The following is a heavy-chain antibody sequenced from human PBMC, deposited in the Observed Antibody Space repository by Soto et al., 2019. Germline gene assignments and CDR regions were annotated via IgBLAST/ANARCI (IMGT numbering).Heavy chain of an antibody. CDR2: ISYDGSNK. V-gene: IGHV3-30-3*01. D-gene: IGHD3-9*01. CDR3: ARDGGTYYDILTGYPIDY. Sequence: QVQLVESGGGVVQPGRSLRLSFAASGFTFSSYAMHWVRQAPGKGLEWVAVISYDGSNKYYADSVKGRFTISRDNSKNTMYLQMNSLRAEDTAVYYCARDGGTYYDILTGYPIDYWGQGTLVTVSS. CDR1: GFTFSSYA. J-gene: IGHJ4*02.